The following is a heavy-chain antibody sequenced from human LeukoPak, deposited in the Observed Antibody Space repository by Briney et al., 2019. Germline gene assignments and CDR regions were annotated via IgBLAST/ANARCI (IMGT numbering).Heavy chain of an antibody. D-gene: IGHD2-2*01. Sequence: GGSLRLSCAASGFTFSIYSMNWVRQAPGKGLEWVSYISSDGSAITYADSVKGRFTISRDNAKNSLYLQMNSLRVEDTAVYYCAKYDRIGAYCSSTSCPYFDSWGQGTLVTVSS. CDR3: AKYDRIGAYCSSTSCPYFDS. CDR2: ISSDGSAI. CDR1: GFTFSIYS. J-gene: IGHJ4*02. V-gene: IGHV3-48*04.